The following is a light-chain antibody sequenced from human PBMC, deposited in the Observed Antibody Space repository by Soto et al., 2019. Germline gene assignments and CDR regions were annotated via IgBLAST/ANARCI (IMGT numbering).Light chain of an antibody. Sequence: QSVLTQPRSVSGSPGQSVTISCTGISGDVGGHDFVSWYQQHPGKAPKLMIYEVSKRPSGVSNRFSGSKSANTASLTISGLQADDEADYYCCSYGGRSTYVFGTGTQLTVL. CDR1: SGDVGGHDF. V-gene: IGLV2-11*01. J-gene: IGLJ7*01. CDR3: CSYGGRSTYV. CDR2: EVS.